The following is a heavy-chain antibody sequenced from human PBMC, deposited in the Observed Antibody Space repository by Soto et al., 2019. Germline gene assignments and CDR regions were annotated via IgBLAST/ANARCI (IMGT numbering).Heavy chain of an antibody. CDR2: IKSKTDGGTT. CDR3: TTGGHIVVVPAAPNYGMDV. Sequence: GGSLRLSFAASGFPFSNACMSWVRPAPGKGLEWVGRIKSKTDGGTTDYAAPVKGRFTISRDDSKNTLYLQMNSLKTEDTAAYYCTTGGHIVVVPAAPNYGMDVWGQGTTVNVSS. J-gene: IGHJ6*02. CDR1: GFPFSNAC. V-gene: IGHV3-15*01. D-gene: IGHD2-2*01.